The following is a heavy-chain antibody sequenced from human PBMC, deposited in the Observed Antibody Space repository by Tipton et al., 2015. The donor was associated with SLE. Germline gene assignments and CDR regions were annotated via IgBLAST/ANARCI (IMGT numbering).Heavy chain of an antibody. CDR3: ARVTGEEGY. CDR1: GGSFSGYY. J-gene: IGHJ4*02. D-gene: IGHD7-27*01. CDR2: INHSGST. Sequence: TLSLTCAVYGGSFSGYYWSWIRQPPGKGLEWIGEINHSGSTNYNPSLKSRVTISVDTSKNQFSLKLSSVTAADTAVCYCARVTGEEGYWGQGTLVTVSS. V-gene: IGHV4-34*01.